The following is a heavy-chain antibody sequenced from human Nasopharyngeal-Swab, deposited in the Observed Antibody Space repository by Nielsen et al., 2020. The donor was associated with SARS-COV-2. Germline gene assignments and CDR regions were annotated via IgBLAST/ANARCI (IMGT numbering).Heavy chain of an antibody. CDR3: AKTQYDSSGYYYEGYFDY. J-gene: IGHJ4*02. V-gene: IGHV3-53*05. D-gene: IGHD3-22*01. Sequence: GESLKISCAASGFTVSSNYMSWVRQAPGKGLEWVSVIYSGGSTYYADSVKGRFTISRDNSKNTLYLQMNSLRAEDTAVYYCAKTQYDSSGYYYEGYFDYWGQGTLVTVSS. CDR1: GFTVSSNY. CDR2: IYSGGST.